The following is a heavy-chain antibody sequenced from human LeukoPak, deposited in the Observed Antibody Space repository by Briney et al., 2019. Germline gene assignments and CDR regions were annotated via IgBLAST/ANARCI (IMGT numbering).Heavy chain of an antibody. CDR3: ARVGTVVTHFDY. Sequence: ASVKVSCKASGYTFTGYYMHWVRQAPGQGLEWMGWINPNSGGTNYAQKFQGRVAMTRDTSISTAYMELSRLRSDDTAVYYCARVGTVVTHFDYWGQGTLVTVSS. D-gene: IGHD4-23*01. CDR1: GYTFTGYY. CDR2: INPNSGGT. J-gene: IGHJ4*02. V-gene: IGHV1-2*02.